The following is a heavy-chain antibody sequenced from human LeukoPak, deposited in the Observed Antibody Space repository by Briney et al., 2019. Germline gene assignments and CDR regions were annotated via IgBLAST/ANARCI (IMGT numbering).Heavy chain of an antibody. CDR3: VRRYSSGYVDY. V-gene: IGHV7-4-1*02. J-gene: IGHJ4*02. CDR1: GYTFTSYA. CDR2: INTNTGNP. Sequence: ASVKVSCKASGYTFTSYAMNWVRQAPGQGLEWMGRINTNTGNPTHAQGFTGRFVFSLDTSVTTAYLQISSLKAGDTAVYYCVRRYSSGYVDYWGQGTLVTVSA. D-gene: IGHD3-22*01.